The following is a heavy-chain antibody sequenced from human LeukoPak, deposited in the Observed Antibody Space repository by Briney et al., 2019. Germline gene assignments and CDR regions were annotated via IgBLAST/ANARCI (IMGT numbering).Heavy chain of an antibody. D-gene: IGHD6-13*01. CDR1: GFTVSSNY. Sequence: GGSLRLSCAASGFTVSSNYMSWVRQAPGKGLEWVAVILYDGSNKKYADSVKGRFTISRDNAKNSLYLQMHSLRAEDTAVYYCARDSQAVGTDFDYWGQGTLVTVSS. CDR3: ARDSQAVGTDFDY. J-gene: IGHJ4*02. CDR2: ILYDGSNK. V-gene: IGHV3-30*03.